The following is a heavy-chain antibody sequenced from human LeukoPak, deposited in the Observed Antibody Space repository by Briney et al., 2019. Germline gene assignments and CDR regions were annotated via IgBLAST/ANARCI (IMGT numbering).Heavy chain of an antibody. CDR1: GFPFSTYW. V-gene: IGHV3-7*01. D-gene: IGHD1-26*01. Sequence: GGSLRLSCAAPGFPFSTYWMTWVRQAPGRGLEWVANIKEDGSEKFYVDSVKGRFTISRDNAKNSLFLQMTSLRAEDTALYYCAPEVWELQGASDIWGQGTMVTVSS. CDR3: APEVWELQGASDI. J-gene: IGHJ3*02. CDR2: IKEDGSEK.